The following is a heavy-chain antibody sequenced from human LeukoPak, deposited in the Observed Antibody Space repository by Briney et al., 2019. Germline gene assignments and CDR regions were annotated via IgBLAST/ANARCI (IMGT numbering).Heavy chain of an antibody. CDR3: ARDTVGYAFDI. V-gene: IGHV3-33*01. Sequence: GGSLRLSCAASGFTFSSYGMHWVRQAPGKGLEGVAVIWYDGSNKYYADPVKGRFTISRDNSKNTLYQQMNSLRAEDTAVYYCARDTVGYAFDIWGQGTMVTVSS. D-gene: IGHD1-26*01. CDR1: GFTFSSYG. CDR2: IWYDGSNK. J-gene: IGHJ3*02.